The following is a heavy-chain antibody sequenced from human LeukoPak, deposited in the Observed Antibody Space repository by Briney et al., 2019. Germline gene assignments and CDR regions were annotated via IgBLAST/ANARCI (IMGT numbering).Heavy chain of an antibody. CDR3: ARGLLPAAILLFDY. V-gene: IGHV4-4*09. D-gene: IGHD2-2*02. Sequence: SETLPLTCTVSGGSISSYYWSRIRQPPGKGLEWIGCIYTSGSTNYNPSLKSRVTISVDTSKNQFSLKLSSVTAADTAVYYCARGLLPAAILLFDYWGQGTLVTVSS. J-gene: IGHJ4*02. CDR2: IYTSGST. CDR1: GGSISSYY.